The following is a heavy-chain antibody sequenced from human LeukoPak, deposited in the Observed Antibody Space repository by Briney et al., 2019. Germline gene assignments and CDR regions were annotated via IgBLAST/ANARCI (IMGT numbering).Heavy chain of an antibody. CDR3: ATLNSGTYGAFDI. V-gene: IGHV1-2*02. Sequence: GASVKVSGKASGYTFTGYYIHWVRQAPGQGLEWMGWINPNSGGTNYAQKFQGRVTVTRDTSISTAYMELSRLRSDDTAVYYCATLNSGTYGAFDIWGQGTMVTVSS. J-gene: IGHJ3*02. CDR2: INPNSGGT. D-gene: IGHD1-26*01. CDR1: GYTFTGYY.